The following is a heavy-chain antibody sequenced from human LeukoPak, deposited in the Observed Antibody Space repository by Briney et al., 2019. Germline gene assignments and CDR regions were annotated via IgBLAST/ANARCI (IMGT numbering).Heavy chain of an antibody. CDR2: VNCDNENT. CDR1: GYTFTSFD. J-gene: IGHJ3*02. V-gene: IGHV1-8*03. D-gene: IGHD5-24*01. CDR3: AREVITEMETGDAFDI. Sequence: ASVKVSCKTSGYTFTSFDINWVRHTTGHGPEWMGWVNCDNENTRYARKFQGRVAITRDTSTRTVYLELSSLRSEDTAVYYCAREVITEMETGDAFDIWGQGTMVSVSS.